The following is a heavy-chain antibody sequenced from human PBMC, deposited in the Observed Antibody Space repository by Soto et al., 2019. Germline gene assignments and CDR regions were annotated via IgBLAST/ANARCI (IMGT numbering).Heavy chain of an antibody. D-gene: IGHD2-2*01. Sequence: QVPLVQSGAEVKKPGASVKVSCKASGYTFTSYDINWVRQATGQGLEWMGWMNPNSGNTGYAQKLQGRVTMTRNTSISTAYMELSSLRSEDTAVYYCAREVGDIVVVPAAIRYYYYYYMDVWGKGTTVTVSS. CDR3: AREVGDIVVVPAAIRYYYYYYMDV. CDR2: MNPNSGNT. V-gene: IGHV1-8*01. J-gene: IGHJ6*03. CDR1: GYTFTSYD.